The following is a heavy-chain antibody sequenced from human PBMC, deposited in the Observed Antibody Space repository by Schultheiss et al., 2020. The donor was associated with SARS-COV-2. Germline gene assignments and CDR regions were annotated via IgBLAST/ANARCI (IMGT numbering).Heavy chain of an antibody. CDR1: GFTFSSYS. V-gene: IGHV3-9*01. CDR3: AREGCSGGSCYHRWYYYYMDI. J-gene: IGHJ6*03. D-gene: IGHD2-15*01. Sequence: GGSLRLSCAASGFTFSSYSMNWVRQAPGKGLEWVSGISWNSGSIGYANSVKGRFTISRDNAKNTLYLQMNSLRAEDTAVYYCAREGCSGGSCYHRWYYYYMDIWGKGTTVTVSS. CDR2: ISWNSGSI.